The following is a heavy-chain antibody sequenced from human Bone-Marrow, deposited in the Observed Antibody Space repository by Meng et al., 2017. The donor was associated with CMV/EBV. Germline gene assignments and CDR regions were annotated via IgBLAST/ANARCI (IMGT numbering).Heavy chain of an antibody. D-gene: IGHD3-16*01. CDR3: TKDVKFGDFDY. J-gene: IGHJ4*02. V-gene: IGHV3-7*01. CDR2: IKEDGSER. CDR1: GFTFSRYW. Sequence: GESLKISCAASGFTFSRYWMSWVRQAPGKGLEWVANIKEDGSERYYADSVKGRFIIFRDNSKNTLYLQMNSLKPEDTAVFYCTKDVKFGDFDYWGQGTLVTVSS.